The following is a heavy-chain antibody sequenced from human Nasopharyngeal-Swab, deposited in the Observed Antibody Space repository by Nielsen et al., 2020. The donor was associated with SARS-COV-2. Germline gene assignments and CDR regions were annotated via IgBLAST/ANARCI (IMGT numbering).Heavy chain of an antibody. Sequence: LSCTVSGGSISSGGYYWSWIRQHPGKGLEWIGYIYYSGSTYYNPSLKSRVTISVDTSKNQFSLKLSSVTAADTAVYYCARGLIAAAGHDYWGQGTLVTVSS. J-gene: IGHJ4*02. CDR2: IYYSGST. CDR3: ARGLIAAAGHDY. D-gene: IGHD6-13*01. V-gene: IGHV4-31*03. CDR1: GGSISSGGYY.